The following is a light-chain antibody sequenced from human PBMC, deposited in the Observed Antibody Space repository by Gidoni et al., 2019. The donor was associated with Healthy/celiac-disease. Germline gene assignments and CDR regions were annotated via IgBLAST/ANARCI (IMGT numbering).Light chain of an antibody. CDR3: CSYAGSVV. V-gene: IGLV2-23*01. J-gene: IGLJ2*01. CDR1: SSDVGSYNP. Sequence: QSALTQPASVSGSPGQSTTISCTGTSSDVGSYNPISWYQHHPGNAPKLMLYEGSKRPSGVSNRFSGSKSCNTASLTISGLQAEDEADYYCCSYAGSVVFGGGTKLTVL. CDR2: EGS.